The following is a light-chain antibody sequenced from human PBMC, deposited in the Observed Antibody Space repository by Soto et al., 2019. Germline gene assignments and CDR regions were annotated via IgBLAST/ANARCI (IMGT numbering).Light chain of an antibody. CDR3: QQYGSSPQT. CDR1: QSVSSNF. CDR2: GAS. Sequence: EIVLTQSPGTLSLSPGERASLSCRASQSVSSNFLAWYQQKPGQAPRLLIYGASSRATGIPDRFSGSGSGTDFSLTIIRLEPEDFAVYYCQQYGSSPQTFGQGTKVDIK. V-gene: IGKV3-20*01. J-gene: IGKJ1*01.